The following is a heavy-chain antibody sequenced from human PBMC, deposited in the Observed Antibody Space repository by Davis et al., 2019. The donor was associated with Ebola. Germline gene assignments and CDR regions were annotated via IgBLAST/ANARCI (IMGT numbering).Heavy chain of an antibody. J-gene: IGHJ3*02. Sequence: SETLSLTCTVSGGSISSYYWSWIRQPPGKGLEWIGYIYYSGSTNYNPSLKSRVTISVDRSKNQFSLKLSSVTAADTAVYYCAREGTGGDGFDIWGQGTMVTVSS. CDR3: AREGTGGDGFDI. D-gene: IGHD2-8*02. CDR2: IYYSGST. V-gene: IGHV4-59*12. CDR1: GGSISSYY.